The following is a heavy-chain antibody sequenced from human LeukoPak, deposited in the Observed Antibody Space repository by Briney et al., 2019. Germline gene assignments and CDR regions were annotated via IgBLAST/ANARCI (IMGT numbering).Heavy chain of an antibody. Sequence: GGSLRLSCATSGFTFSSYTTSCVRQAPGKGLEWVSSTSTGSGYIKYADSVKGRITISTDNAENSVFLSLRSHRVDDTDLYYCVRGWFDVWGQGTPVTVSS. V-gene: IGHV3-21*01. J-gene: IGHJ5*02. CDR3: VRGWFDV. CDR1: GFTFSSYT. CDR2: TSTGSGYI.